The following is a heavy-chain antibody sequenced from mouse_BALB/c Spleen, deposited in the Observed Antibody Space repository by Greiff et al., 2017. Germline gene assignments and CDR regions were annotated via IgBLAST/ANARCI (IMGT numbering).Heavy chain of an antibody. CDR3: ARGNCPYYDESRGRFDY. J-gene: IGHJ2*01. CDR2: IWAGGST. Sequence: QVQLKESGPGLVAPSQSLSITCTVSGFSLTSYGVHWVRQPPGKGLEWLGVIWAGGSTNYNSALMSRLSISKDNSKGQVFLKMNSLQTDDTAMYYCARGNCPYYDESRGRFDYWGQGTTLTVSA. CDR1: GFSLTSYG. D-gene: IGHD2-4*01. V-gene: IGHV2-9*02.